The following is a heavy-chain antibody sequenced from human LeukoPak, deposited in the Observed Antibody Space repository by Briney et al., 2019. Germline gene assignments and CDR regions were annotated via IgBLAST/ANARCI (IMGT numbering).Heavy chain of an antibody. J-gene: IGHJ3*02. V-gene: IGHV5-51*01. CDR1: GYSFPSYW. D-gene: IGHD5-24*01. CDR3: ARTTRDGYNHAPLGFDI. Sequence: GESLKISCKGSGYSFPSYWIGWVRQMPGKGLEWMGIIYPGDSDTRFSPSFQGHVTISADRSIYTAYLQWSSLKASDTAMYYCARTTRDGYNHAPLGFDIWGQGTMVTVSS. CDR2: IYPGDSDT.